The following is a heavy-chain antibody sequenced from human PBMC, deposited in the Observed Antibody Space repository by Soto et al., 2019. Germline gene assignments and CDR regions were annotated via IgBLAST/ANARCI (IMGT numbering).Heavy chain of an antibody. V-gene: IGHV3-49*04. D-gene: IGHD3-10*01. CDR3: TIPGVHTIQGFNY. CDR2: IKSRDYGGTA. CDR1: GFNFGDYA. Sequence: DVQLVESGGGLVQPGRSLRLSCGGSGFNFGDYAVSWVRQAPGKGLEWVGFIKSRDYGGTADYAASVEGRVTISRDDSKRSASLLLPSLKTEDTVVYYCTIPGVHTIQGFNYRGQGTLVTFSS. J-gene: IGHJ4*02.